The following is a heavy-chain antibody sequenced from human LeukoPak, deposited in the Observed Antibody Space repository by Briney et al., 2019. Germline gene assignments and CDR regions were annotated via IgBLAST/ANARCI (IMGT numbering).Heavy chain of an antibody. J-gene: IGHJ4*02. CDR3: ARGITMIVVAKYFDY. Sequence: ASVTVSFKASGYTFTSYGISWVRQAPGQGLEWMGWISAYNGNTNYAQKLQGRVTMTTDTSTSTAYMELRSLRSDDTAVYYCARGITMIVVAKYFDYWGQGRLVTVS. V-gene: IGHV1-18*01. CDR1: GYTFTSYG. CDR2: ISAYNGNT. D-gene: IGHD3-22*01.